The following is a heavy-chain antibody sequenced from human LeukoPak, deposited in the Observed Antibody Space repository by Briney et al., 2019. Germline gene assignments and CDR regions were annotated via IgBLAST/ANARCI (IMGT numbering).Heavy chain of an antibody. V-gene: IGHV3-21*01. Sequence: GGSLRLSCVASGFSFSSYSMDWVRQAPGKGLEWVSCITPGTTDIYYSASVKGRFTVSRDDAKNSLSLEMSSLRADDTAVYYCVRDAAGWSRDFWGQGTLVPVSS. CDR2: ITPGTTDI. CDR3: VRDAAGWSRDF. J-gene: IGHJ4*02. D-gene: IGHD6-19*01. CDR1: GFSFSSYS.